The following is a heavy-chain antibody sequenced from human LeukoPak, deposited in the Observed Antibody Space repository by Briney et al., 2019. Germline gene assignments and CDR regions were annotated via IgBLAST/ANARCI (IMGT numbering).Heavy chain of an antibody. D-gene: IGHD3-3*02. J-gene: IGHJ2*01. CDR3: ARVGDHFHWYLDL. Sequence: GGSLAPSCEASGFTVATKYMNWVRQAPGKGLEWVSILYSGDTTYYSDSVKGRFTVSRDSSKNTLYLHINSLRAEDTAVYYCARVGDHFHWYLDLWGRGALVTASS. CDR2: LYSGDTT. V-gene: IGHV3-53*01. CDR1: GFTVATKY.